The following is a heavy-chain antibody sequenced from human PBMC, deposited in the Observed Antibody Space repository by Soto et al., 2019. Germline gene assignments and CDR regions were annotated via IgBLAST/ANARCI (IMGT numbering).Heavy chain of an antibody. V-gene: IGHV4-31*01. Sequence: QVQLQESGPGLVKPSQTLSLTCSVSGGSISSSGYYWSLVRQPPGKGLEWIGYLYYGGSTYYNTSLKSLVTISAHTSSNLFSLKLTSVTAADTAIYYCKYCLGSPYYFDHLGQGTLVNVSS. J-gene: IGHJ4*02. CDR3: KYCLGSPYYFDH. CDR2: LYYGGST. D-gene: IGHD3-10*02. CDR1: GGSISSSGYY.